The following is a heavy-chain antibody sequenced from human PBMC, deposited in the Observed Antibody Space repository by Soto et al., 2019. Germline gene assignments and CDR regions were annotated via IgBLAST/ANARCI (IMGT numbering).Heavy chain of an antibody. J-gene: IGHJ4*02. CDR2: VDPSDSYA. Sequence: GESLKISCKGSGYIFSTYWITWVRQKPGKGLEWMGRVDPSDSYANYSPSFQGQVTISAAKSTGTAYLHFSSLKASDGAMYFCARHGEMAATTFDYWGQGTLVTVSS. D-gene: IGHD3-10*01. CDR1: GYIFSTYW. CDR3: ARHGEMAATTFDY. V-gene: IGHV5-10-1*04.